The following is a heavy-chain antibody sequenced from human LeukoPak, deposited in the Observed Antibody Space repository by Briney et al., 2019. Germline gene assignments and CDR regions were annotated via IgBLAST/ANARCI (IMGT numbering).Heavy chain of an antibody. J-gene: IGHJ4*02. CDR2: IYTSGGT. Sequence: SETLSLTCTVSGGSLSSFYWSWLRQPAGKGLEWIGHIYTSGGTNYNPSLKSRVTMSLSTSENQFSLKLSSVTAADTAVYYCARDGYSYGFDSWGQGTLVTVSS. V-gene: IGHV4-4*07. CDR3: ARDGYSYGFDS. D-gene: IGHD5-18*01. CDR1: GGSLSSFY.